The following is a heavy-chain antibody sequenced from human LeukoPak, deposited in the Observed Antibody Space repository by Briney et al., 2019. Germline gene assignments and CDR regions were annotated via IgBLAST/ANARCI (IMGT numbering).Heavy chain of an antibody. CDR2: IYYSGST. Sequence: SETLSLTCAVSGYSISSGYYWGWILQPPGKGLEWIGSIYYSGSTYYNPSLKSRVTISIATSKNQFSLKLSSVTAADTAVYYCARPFFGVVLFDYWGQGTLVTVSS. CDR3: ARPFFGVVLFDY. D-gene: IGHD3-3*01. V-gene: IGHV4-38-2*01. J-gene: IGHJ4*02. CDR1: GYSISSGYY.